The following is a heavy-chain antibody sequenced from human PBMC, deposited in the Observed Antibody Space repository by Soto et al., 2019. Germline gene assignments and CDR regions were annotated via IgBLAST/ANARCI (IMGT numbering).Heavy chain of an antibody. Sequence: ASVKVSCKVSGYTLTELSMHWVRQAPGKGLEWMGGFDPEDGETIYAQKFQGRVTMTEDTSTDTAYMELSSLRSEDTAVYYCATRTPPVLRYFDWLTYNWFDPWGQGTLVTVSS. CDR1: GYTLTELS. D-gene: IGHD3-9*01. CDR2: FDPEDGET. V-gene: IGHV1-24*01. J-gene: IGHJ5*02. CDR3: ATRTPPVLRYFDWLTYNWFDP.